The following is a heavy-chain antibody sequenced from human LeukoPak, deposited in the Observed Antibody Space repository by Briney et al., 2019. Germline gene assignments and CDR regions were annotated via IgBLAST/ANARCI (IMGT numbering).Heavy chain of an antibody. D-gene: IGHD2-2*01. V-gene: IGHV4-30-4*08. CDR3: AREVDVVGDSDAFDI. CDR1: GGSISSTNYY. CDR2: IDYSGNA. J-gene: IGHJ3*02. Sequence: PSQTLSLTCTVSGGSISSTNYYWSWVRQPPGKGVEWIAYIDYSGNAHYSPSLKSRVIISLDTSKNQFSLMMTSLTAADTAIYYCAREVDVVGDSDAFDIRGQGTMVTVSS.